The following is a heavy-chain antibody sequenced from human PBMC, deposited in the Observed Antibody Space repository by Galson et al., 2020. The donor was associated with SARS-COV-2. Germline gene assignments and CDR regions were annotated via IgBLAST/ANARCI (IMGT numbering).Heavy chain of an antibody. Sequence: AEGINGESLKISCQAPGYSFTSYWIGWVRQMPGKGLEWMGIINPDDSETRYSPSFQGQVTISVDKSISSAYLQWSSLRASDTAMYYCARHIGYCSRSGCHGNFDSWGQGTLVAVST. CDR3: ARHIGYCSRSGCHGNFDS. CDR2: INPDDSET. V-gene: IGHV5-51*01. J-gene: IGHJ4*02. CDR1: GYSFTSYW. D-gene: IGHD2-15*01.